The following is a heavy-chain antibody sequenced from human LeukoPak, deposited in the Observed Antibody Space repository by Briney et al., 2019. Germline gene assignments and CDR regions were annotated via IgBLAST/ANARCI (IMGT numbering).Heavy chain of an antibody. CDR3: AKVSSDDFWSAYPFDY. CDR1: GFTFSSYA. D-gene: IGHD3-3*01. CDR2: IYIGGDI. V-gene: IGHV3-23*01. J-gene: IGHJ4*02. Sequence: PGESLRLSCAASGFTFSSYAMGWVRQAPGKGLEWVSTIYIGGDIYYADSVKGRITISRDNSKKTLYLQMNGLRAEDTAVYFCAKVSSDDFWSAYPFDYWGQGTLVTVSS.